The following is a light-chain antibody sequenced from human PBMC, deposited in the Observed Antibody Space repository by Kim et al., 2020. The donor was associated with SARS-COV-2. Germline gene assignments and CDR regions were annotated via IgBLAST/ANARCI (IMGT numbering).Light chain of an antibody. V-gene: IGLV2-14*03. CDR3: CSYASSSTLI. CDR2: DVT. Sequence: GQSITNSCTGASSDVGNYNFVSWYQHHPGEAPKLMIYDVTKRPSGVSNRFFGSKSGNTASLTISGLQTEDEAYYYCCSYASSSTLIFGGGTQLTVL. CDR1: SSDVGNYNF. J-gene: IGLJ2*01.